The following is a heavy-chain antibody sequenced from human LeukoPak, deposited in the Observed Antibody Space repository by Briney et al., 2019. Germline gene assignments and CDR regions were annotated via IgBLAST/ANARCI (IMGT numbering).Heavy chain of an antibody. CDR3: AREPDSMGY. V-gene: IGHV3-30*04. J-gene: IGHJ4*02. D-gene: IGHD3-22*01. Sequence: GGSLRLSCAASGFTFSNYAFHWVRQPPGKGLEWAAVISYEGSVTYHADSVKGRFTISRDNSKNTLDLQMNSLRVEDTAVYYCAREPDSMGYWGQGTLVTVSS. CDR2: ISYEGSVT. CDR1: GFTFSNYA.